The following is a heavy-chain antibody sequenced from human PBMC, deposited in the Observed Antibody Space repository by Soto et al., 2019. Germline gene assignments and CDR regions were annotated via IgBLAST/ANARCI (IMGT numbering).Heavy chain of an antibody. D-gene: IGHD3-9*01. V-gene: IGHV3-33*01. J-gene: IGHJ6*02. Sequence: GGSLRLSCAASGFTFSSYGMHWVRQAPGKGLEWVAVIWYDGSKKYYGDSVKGRFTISRDNSKNTLYLQMNSLRAEDTAVYYCARDQTHYDILTGYYIYYYYAMDVWGQGTTVTVSS. CDR2: IWYDGSKK. CDR1: GFTFSSYG. CDR3: ARDQTHYDILTGYYIYYYYAMDV.